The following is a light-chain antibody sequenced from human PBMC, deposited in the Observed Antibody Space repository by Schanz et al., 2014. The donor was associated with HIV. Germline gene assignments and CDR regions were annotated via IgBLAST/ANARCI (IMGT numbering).Light chain of an antibody. V-gene: IGKV1-39*01. CDR1: QNINSN. CDR3: QQSFKTPPT. Sequence: DIQMTQSPSSLSASVGDTVTITCRASQNINSNLNWYQQKPGKAPKLLIYVASILQSGVPSRFSGSGSGSQFTLTISSLQPDDFATYHCQQSFKTPPTFGQGTSLEI. J-gene: IGKJ2*01. CDR2: VAS.